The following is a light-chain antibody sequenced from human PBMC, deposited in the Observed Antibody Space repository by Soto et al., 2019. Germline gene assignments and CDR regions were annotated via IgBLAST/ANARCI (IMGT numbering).Light chain of an antibody. J-gene: IGLJ3*02. CDR2: ENN. V-gene: IGLV1-51*02. CDR1: SSNIGNNY. Sequence: SALTQPPSVSAAPGQKVTISCSGSSSNIGNNYVSWYQQLPGTAPKLLIYENNKRPSGIPDRFSGSKSGTSATLGITGLRTGDEADYYCGTWDSSLSAGVFGGGTKVTVL. CDR3: GTWDSSLSAGV.